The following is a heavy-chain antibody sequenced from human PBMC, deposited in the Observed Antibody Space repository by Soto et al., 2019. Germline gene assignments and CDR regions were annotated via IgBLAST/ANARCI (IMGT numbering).Heavy chain of an antibody. V-gene: IGHV1-18*01. CDR1: GYTFTSYG. D-gene: IGHD3-10*01. Sequence: ASVKVSCKASGYTFTSYGISWVRQAPGQGLEWMGWIGAYNGNTNYAQKLQGRVTMTTDTSTSTAYMELRSLRSDDTAVYYCARVPFHYYGSGSSNDYWGQGTLVTVSS. J-gene: IGHJ4*02. CDR2: IGAYNGNT. CDR3: ARVPFHYYGSGSSNDY.